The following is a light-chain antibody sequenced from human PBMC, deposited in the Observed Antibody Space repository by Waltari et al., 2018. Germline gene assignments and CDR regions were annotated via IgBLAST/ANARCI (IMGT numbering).Light chain of an antibody. CDR1: TPNLGNNY. V-gene: IGLV1-51*01. J-gene: IGLJ3*02. CDR2: EET. CDR3: GTWDSSLGIGV. Sequence: QSVLTQAPSVSAAPGQKVTISCSGSTPNLGNNYVSWYPQFPGTAPKRHIYEETRRPVGVPDRCPGSKSGASATLGITGVQTGDEAKYYCGTWDSSLGIGVLGGGTRVTVL.